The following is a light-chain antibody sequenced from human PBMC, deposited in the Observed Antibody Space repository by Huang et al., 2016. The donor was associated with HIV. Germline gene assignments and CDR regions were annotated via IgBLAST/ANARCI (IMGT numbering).Light chain of an antibody. CDR1: QSVTGRY. Sequence: IVLTQSPGPLSLSPGARATLSCRASQSVTGRYLAGYQQKPGQAPTLLIYGASSRATGIPDRFSGSGSGTDFTLTISRLEPEDFAVYYCQQYGTSPPDTFGGGTKVEIK. V-gene: IGKV3-20*01. CDR3: QQYGTSPPDT. J-gene: IGKJ4*01. CDR2: GAS.